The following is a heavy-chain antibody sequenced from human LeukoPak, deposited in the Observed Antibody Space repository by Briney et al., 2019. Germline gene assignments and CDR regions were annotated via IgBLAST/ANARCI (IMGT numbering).Heavy chain of an antibody. V-gene: IGHV3-30*03. CDR1: GVTYISYG. D-gene: IGHD5-12*01. J-gene: IGHJ4*02. Sequence: GRALRLSCAASGVTYISYGMHWVRQAPGKGLEWVADISYDGSNKYYADSVKSRITIYRNNSKNTLYLEMNTLRAEDTSVCNGARERCLRFFDYWGQGTLVTVSS. CDR2: ISYDGSNK. CDR3: ARERCLRFFDY.